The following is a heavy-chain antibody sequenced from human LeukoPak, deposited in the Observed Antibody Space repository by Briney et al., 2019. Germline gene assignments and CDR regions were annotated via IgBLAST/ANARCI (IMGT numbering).Heavy chain of an antibody. V-gene: IGHV1-69*05. CDR1: GGTFSSYA. CDR3: ARSPGLPRGYYYYYMDV. CDR2: IIPIFGTA. J-gene: IGHJ6*03. D-gene: IGHD4-11*01. Sequence: ASVKVSCKASGGTFSSYAISWVRQAPGQGLEWMGGIIPIFGTANYAQKFQGRVTITTDESTSTAYMELSSLRSEDTAVYYCARSPGLPRGYYYYYMDVWGKGTTVTVSS.